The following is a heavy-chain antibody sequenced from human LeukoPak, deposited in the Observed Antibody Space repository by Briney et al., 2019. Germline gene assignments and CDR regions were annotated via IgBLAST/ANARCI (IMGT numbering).Heavy chain of an antibody. J-gene: IGHJ4*02. CDR1: GGTFDNYA. CDR2: IIPLFVTA. CDR3: ARDGPANNYVWGNYRPPDS. D-gene: IGHD3-16*02. V-gene: IGHV1-69*05. Sequence: SVKVSCKASGGTFDNYAVSWVRQAPGQGPEWMGRIIPLFVTANYAQKFQGRVTFTTDEPRNTAYMELSSLRSEDTAVYYCARDGPANNYVWGNYRPPDSWGQGTLVTVSS.